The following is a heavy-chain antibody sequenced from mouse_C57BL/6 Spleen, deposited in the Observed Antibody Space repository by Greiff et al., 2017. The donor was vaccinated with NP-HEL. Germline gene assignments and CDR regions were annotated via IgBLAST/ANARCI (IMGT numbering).Heavy chain of an antibody. CDR3: ARRGITTVAPGAMDY. V-gene: IGHV1-50*01. CDR2: IDPSDSYT. CDR1: GYTFTSYW. D-gene: IGHD1-1*01. Sequence: QVQLQQPGAELVKPGASVKLSCKASGYTFTSYWMQWVKQRPGQGLEWIGEIDPSDSYTNYNQKFKGKATLTVDTSSSTAYMQLSSLTSEDSAVYYCARRGITTVAPGAMDYWGQGTSVTVSS. J-gene: IGHJ4*01.